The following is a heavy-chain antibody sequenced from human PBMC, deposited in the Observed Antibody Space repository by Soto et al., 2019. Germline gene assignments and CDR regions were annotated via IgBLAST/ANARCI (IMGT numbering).Heavy chain of an antibody. CDR2: LNPRNGQT. CDR1: GYNFSTYY. J-gene: IGHJ4*02. Sequence: QVQLVQSGAEVKKPGASVKVSCQTSGYNFSTYYFNWVRQAAGQGPEWMGWLNPRNGQTGYVQKFRGRISMTRDTSIATVYLELSRLTSEYTAIYYCAREADTSMVDYWGQGTLVTVSS. D-gene: IGHD5-18*01. V-gene: IGHV1-8*01. CDR3: AREADTSMVDY.